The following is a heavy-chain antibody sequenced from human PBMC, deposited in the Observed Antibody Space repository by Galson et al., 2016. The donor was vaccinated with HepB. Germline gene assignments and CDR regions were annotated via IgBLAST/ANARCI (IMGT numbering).Heavy chain of an antibody. V-gene: IGHV3-64D*06. Sequence: LRLSCAASGFTLINYAMHWVRQAPGKGLEYVSTISTNGGYTNYADSVKGRFTISRDNSKNTLYLQMSSLRPEDTAVYYCVKGGYYDRKGFDYWGQGTLVTVS. J-gene: IGHJ4*02. CDR1: GFTLINYA. D-gene: IGHD3-22*01. CDR2: ISTNGGYT. CDR3: VKGGYYDRKGFDY.